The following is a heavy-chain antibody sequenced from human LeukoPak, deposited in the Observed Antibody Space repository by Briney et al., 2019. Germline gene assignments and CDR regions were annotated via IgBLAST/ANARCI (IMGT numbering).Heavy chain of an antibody. J-gene: IGHJ4*02. Sequence: SETLSLTCTVSGGSISSYYWSWNRQPPGKGLEWIGYIYYSGSTNYNPSLKSRVTISVDTSKNQFSLKLSSVTAADTAVYYCARGVAAAGSDYWGQGTLVTVSS. D-gene: IGHD6-13*01. V-gene: IGHV4-59*08. CDR3: ARGVAAAGSDY. CDR2: IYYSGST. CDR1: GGSISSYY.